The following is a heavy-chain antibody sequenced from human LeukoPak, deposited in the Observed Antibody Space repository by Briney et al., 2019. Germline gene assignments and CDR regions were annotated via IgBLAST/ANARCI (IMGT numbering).Heavy chain of an antibody. Sequence: PSETLSLTCTVSGGSISSSSYYWGWIRQPPGKGLEWIGSIYYSGSTYYNPSLKSRVTISVDTSKNQFSLKLSSVTAADTAVYYCATIHNVLRYFDWLLYRYNWFDPWGQGTLVTVSS. D-gene: IGHD3-9*01. V-gene: IGHV4-39*01. CDR2: IYYSGST. CDR1: GGSISSSSYY. CDR3: ATIHNVLRYFDWLLYRYNWFDP. J-gene: IGHJ5*02.